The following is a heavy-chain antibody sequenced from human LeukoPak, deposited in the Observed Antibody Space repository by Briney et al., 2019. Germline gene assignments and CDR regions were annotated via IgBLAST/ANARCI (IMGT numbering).Heavy chain of an antibody. CDR2: IYYSGST. J-gene: IGHJ4*02. Sequence: SETLSLTCTVSGGSINSGDYYWSWIRQPPGKGLEWIGYIYYSGSTYYKLSLKSRVTISVDTSKNQFSLKLSSVTAADTAVYYCASNTPDKSGFDYWGQGTLVTVSS. V-gene: IGHV4-30-4*08. D-gene: IGHD1-26*01. CDR3: ASNTPDKSGFDY. CDR1: GGSINSGDYY.